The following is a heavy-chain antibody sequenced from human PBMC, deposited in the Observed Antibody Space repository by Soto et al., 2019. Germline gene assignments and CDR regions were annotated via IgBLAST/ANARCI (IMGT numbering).Heavy chain of an antibody. CDR1: GGSISSYY. V-gene: IGHV4-59*08. Sequence: SETLSLTCTVFGGSISSYYWSWILQPPGKGLEWIGYIYYSGSTNYNPSLKSRVTISVDTSKNQFSLKLSSVTAADTAVYYCARLGLITGYSSSWYSVPFDYWGQGTLVTVSS. CDR3: ARLGLITGYSSSWYSVPFDY. J-gene: IGHJ4*02. CDR2: IYYSGST. D-gene: IGHD6-13*01.